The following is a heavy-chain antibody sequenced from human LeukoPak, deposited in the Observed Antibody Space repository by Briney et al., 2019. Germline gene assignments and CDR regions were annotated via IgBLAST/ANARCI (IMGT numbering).Heavy chain of an antibody. Sequence: GASVKVSCKTSGYTFTNYGISWVRQAPGQGLEWMGWISPYNGDTKYPQKIKGRVTMTTDTSTNTAYMELRGLRSDDTAVYFCARDCRIGRSTSCYYYFDYWGQGTLLTVSS. J-gene: IGHJ4*02. CDR1: GYTFTNYG. V-gene: IGHV1-18*01. D-gene: IGHD2-2*01. CDR2: ISPYNGDT. CDR3: ARDCRIGRSTSCYYYFDY.